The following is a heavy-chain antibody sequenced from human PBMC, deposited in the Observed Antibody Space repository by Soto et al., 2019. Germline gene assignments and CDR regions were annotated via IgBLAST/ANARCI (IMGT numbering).Heavy chain of an antibody. D-gene: IGHD3-22*01. J-gene: IGHJ4*02. CDR3: AREDAPKLTIYENSGYYRALNY. Sequence: HPGGSLRLSCAASGFPFSSYSLTWVRQAPGKGLEWVSYISSDCTTIHYAASVKVRFTVTRDNAKASLSLQMSSLSDEDSAVYYCAREDAPKLTIYENSGYYRALNYWGKGTLLTVSS. CDR1: GFPFSSYS. CDR2: ISSDCTTI. V-gene: IGHV3-48*02.